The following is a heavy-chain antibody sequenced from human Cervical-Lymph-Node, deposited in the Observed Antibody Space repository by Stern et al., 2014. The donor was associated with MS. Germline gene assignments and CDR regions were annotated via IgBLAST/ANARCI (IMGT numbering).Heavy chain of an antibody. Sequence: VQLLESGPGLVKPSETLSLTCTVSGGSISSYYWSWIRQSPGKGLEWIGYIYYSGSTNYNPSLKSRVTISVDTSKNQFSLKLSSVTAADTAVYYCARDQRSTSCYDYWGQGTLVTVSS. V-gene: IGHV4-59*01. CDR2: IYYSGST. CDR3: ARDQRSTSCYDY. CDR1: GGSISSYY. J-gene: IGHJ4*02. D-gene: IGHD2-2*01.